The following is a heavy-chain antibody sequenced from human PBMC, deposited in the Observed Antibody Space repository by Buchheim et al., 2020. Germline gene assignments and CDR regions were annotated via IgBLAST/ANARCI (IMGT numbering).Heavy chain of an antibody. J-gene: IGHJ6*02. CDR2: IRYDGSNK. CDR3: AKIGRPGVQLERRAGADV. Sequence: QVQLVESGGGVVQPGRSLRLSCAASGFTFSSYGMHWVRQAPGKGLEWVAFIRYDGSNKYYADSVKGRFTISRDNSKNTLYLQMNSLRAEDTAVYYWAKIGRPGVQLERRAGADVWGQGTT. CDR1: GFTFSSYG. D-gene: IGHD1-1*01. V-gene: IGHV3-30*02.